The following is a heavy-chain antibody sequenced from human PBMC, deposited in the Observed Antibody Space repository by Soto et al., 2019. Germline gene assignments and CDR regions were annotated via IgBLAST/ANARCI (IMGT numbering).Heavy chain of an antibody. V-gene: IGHV4-59*01. CDR2: IYYSGST. Sequence: SEALCLTCTGSGGSISSYNGRGSRLLPGKGLEWIGYIYYSGSTNYNPSLKSRVTISVDTSKNQFSLKLSSVTAADTAVYYCARGAESSGWPNWFDPWGQGTLVTVS. CDR1: GGSISSYN. J-gene: IGHJ5*02. CDR3: ARGAESSGWPNWFDP. D-gene: IGHD6-19*01.